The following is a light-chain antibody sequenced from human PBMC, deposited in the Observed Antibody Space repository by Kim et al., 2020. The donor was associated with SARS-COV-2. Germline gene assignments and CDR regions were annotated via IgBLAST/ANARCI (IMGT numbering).Light chain of an antibody. Sequence: ASVGDRVTISCRASQGVCTFFSWFQQKPGKAPLSLIYAASSFQSVVPSKFSGSGSGTDFTLTISSLQPEDFATYYCQQYNRYPLTFVGGTKVDIK. V-gene: IGKV1-16*02. J-gene: IGKJ4*01. CDR3: QQYNRYPLT. CDR2: AAS. CDR1: QGVCTF.